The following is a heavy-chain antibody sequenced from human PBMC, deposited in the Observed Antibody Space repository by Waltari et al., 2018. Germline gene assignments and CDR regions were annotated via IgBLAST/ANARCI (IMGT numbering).Heavy chain of an antibody. CDR3: ARGVAGTRY. V-gene: IGHV4-59*01. D-gene: IGHD6-19*01. CDR1: GGYISSYY. CDR2: IYYSGST. Sequence: QVQLQESGPGLVKPSETLSLTCTVSGGYISSYYWSWIRQPPGKGLEWIGYIYYSGSTNYNPALKSRVTISVDTSKNQFSLKLSSVTAADTAVYYCARGVAGTRYWGQGTLVTVSS. J-gene: IGHJ4*02.